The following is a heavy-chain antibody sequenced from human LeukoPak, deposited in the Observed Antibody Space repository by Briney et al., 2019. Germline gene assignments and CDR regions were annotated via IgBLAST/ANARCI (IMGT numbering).Heavy chain of an antibody. V-gene: IGHV1-69*04. J-gene: IGHJ4*02. CDR2: IIPIFGIA. CDR3: ARDDALLGAAYYFDY. D-gene: IGHD2-15*01. CDR1: GGTFSSYA. Sequence: ASVKVSCKASGGTFSSYAISWVRQAPGQGLEWMGRIIPIFGIANYAQKFQGRVTITADKSTSTAYMELSSLRSDDTAVYYCARDDALLGAAYYFDYWGQGTLVTVSS.